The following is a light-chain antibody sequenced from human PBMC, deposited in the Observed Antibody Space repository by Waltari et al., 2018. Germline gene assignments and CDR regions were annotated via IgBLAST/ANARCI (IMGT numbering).Light chain of an antibody. CDR3: LQRSNWPQVT. J-gene: IGKJ4*01. V-gene: IGKV3-15*01. Sequence: EIVMTQSPATLSLSPGDRATLSCRASQSISSSLAWYQQKPGQAPRLLIHGASSRATGIPDRFSGSGSGTDFTLTINNLEPEDVAVYYCLQRSNWPQVTFGGGTKVDIK. CDR2: GAS. CDR1: QSISSS.